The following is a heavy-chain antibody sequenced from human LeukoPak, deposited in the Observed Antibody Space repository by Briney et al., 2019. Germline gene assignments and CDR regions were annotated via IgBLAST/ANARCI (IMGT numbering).Heavy chain of an antibody. CDR1: GFTFSSYW. CDR3: AREHDYGDYVTEYYFDY. J-gene: IGHJ4*02. CDR2: IKQDGSEK. D-gene: IGHD4-17*01. Sequence: PGGSLRLSCAASGFTFSSYWMSWVRQAPGKGLERVANIKQDGSEKYYVDSVKGRFTISRDNAKNSLYLQMNSLRAEDTAVYYCAREHDYGDYVTEYYFDYWGQGALVTVSS. V-gene: IGHV3-7*03.